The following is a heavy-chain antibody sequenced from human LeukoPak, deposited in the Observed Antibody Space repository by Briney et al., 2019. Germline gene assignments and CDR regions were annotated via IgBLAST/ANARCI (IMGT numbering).Heavy chain of an antibody. CDR2: ISSSGSTI. J-gene: IGHJ3*02. CDR3: ARAQYCGGDCHDAFDI. D-gene: IGHD2-21*02. CDR1: GFTFSSYE. V-gene: IGHV3-48*03. Sequence: GGSLRLSCAASGFTFSSYEMNWVSQAPGKGLEWVSYISSSGSTIYYADSVKGRFTISRDNAKNSLYLQMNSLRAEDTAVYYCARAQYCGGDCHDAFDIWGQGTVVTVSS.